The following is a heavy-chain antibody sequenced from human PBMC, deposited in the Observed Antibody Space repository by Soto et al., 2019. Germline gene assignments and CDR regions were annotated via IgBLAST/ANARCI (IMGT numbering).Heavy chain of an antibody. CDR2: IIPIFGSA. V-gene: IGHV1-69*12. J-gene: IGHJ4*01. D-gene: IGHD4-17*01. CDR3: ARGRLPGGFYGGTD. CDR1: GGTFSSYG. Sequence: QVQLVQSGAEVKKPGSSVKVSCKASGGTFSSYGISWVRLAPGQGLEWMGGIIPIFGSANYAQKFQGRVAINADAATTTTYMELSRLTSEDTAVYYGARGRLPGGFYGGTDWGHGALVTVSP.